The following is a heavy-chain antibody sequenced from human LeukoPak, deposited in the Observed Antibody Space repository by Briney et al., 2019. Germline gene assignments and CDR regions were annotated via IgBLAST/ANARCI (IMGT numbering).Heavy chain of an antibody. D-gene: IGHD4-17*01. V-gene: IGHV4-39*01. J-gene: IGHJ4*02. Sequence: TSETLSLTCTVSGGSISSSSYYWGWIRQPPGKGLEWIVSIYYSGSTYYNPSLKSRVTISVDTSKNQFSLKLSSVTAADTAVYYCARHRNYGDPSGTFDYWGQGTLVTVSS. CDR1: GGSISSSSYY. CDR3: ARHRNYGDPSGTFDY. CDR2: IYYSGST.